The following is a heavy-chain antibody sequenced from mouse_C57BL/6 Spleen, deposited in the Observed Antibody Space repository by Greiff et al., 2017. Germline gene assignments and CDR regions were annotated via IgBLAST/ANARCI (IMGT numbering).Heavy chain of an antibody. CDR1: GFSLTSYG. CDR3: DRGINYYYSSSYEDMDY. D-gene: IGHD1-1*01. V-gene: IGHV2-2*01. CDR2: IWSGGST. Sequence: QVQLQQSGPGLVQPSQSLSITCTVSGFSLTSYGVHWVRQSPGKGLEWLGVIWSGGSTDYNAAFISRLSISKDNSKSQVFFKMNSLHADDTDIYYYDRGINYYYSSSYEDMDYWGQGTSVTVSS. J-gene: IGHJ4*01.